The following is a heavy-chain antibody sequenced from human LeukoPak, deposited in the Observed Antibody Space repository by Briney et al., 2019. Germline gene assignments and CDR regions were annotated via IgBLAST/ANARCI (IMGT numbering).Heavy chain of an antibody. CDR3: AKDHSSGRMMS. D-gene: IGHD6-19*01. Sequence: GRSLRLSCAASGFTFSSYGMHWVRQAPGKGLEWVAVISYDGSNKYYADSVKGRFTISRDNSKNTLYLQMNSLRAEDTAVYYCAKDHSSGRMMSWGQGTLVTVSS. J-gene: IGHJ5*02. V-gene: IGHV3-30*18. CDR1: GFTFSSYG. CDR2: ISYDGSNK.